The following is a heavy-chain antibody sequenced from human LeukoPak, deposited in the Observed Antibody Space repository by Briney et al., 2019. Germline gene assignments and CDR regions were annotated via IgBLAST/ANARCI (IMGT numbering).Heavy chain of an antibody. CDR3: ARGSFGYFGDY. J-gene: IGHJ4*02. V-gene: IGHV4-31*03. D-gene: IGHD2-2*03. CDR1: GGSIGSGGYY. Sequence: TLSLTCTVSGGSIGSGGYYWSWIRQHPGKGLEWIGYIYYSGSTYYNPSLKSRVTISVDTSKNQFSLKLSSVTAADTAVYYCARGSFGYFGDYWGQGTLVTVSS. CDR2: IYYSGST.